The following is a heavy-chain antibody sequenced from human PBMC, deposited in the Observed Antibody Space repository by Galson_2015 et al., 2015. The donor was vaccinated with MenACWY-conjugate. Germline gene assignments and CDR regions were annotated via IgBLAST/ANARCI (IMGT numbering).Heavy chain of an antibody. CDR1: GFTFRNYW. V-gene: IGHV3-7*03. Sequence: SLRLSCAASGFTFRNYWMTWVRQAPGKGLEWVASIKKDGSEKYYVDSVKGRFTISRDNAKNPMYLEMNSLRVEDTAVYSCARGHYGMDIWGQGTMVTVSS. J-gene: IGHJ6*02. CDR2: IKKDGSEK. CDR3: ARGHYGMDI.